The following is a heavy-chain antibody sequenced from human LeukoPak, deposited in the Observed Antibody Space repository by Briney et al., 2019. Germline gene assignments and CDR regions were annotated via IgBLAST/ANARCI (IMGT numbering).Heavy chain of an antibody. D-gene: IGHD3-3*01. CDR3: ARVRIYYDFWSGYLDYFDY. J-gene: IGHJ4*02. CDR2: IKQDGSEK. CDR1: GFTFSNYW. Sequence: GGSLRLSCAASGFTFSNYWMGWVRQAPGKGLEWVANIKQDGSEKYYVDSVKGRFTISRDNAKNSLYLQMNSLRAEDTAVYYCARVRIYYDFWSGYLDYFDYWGQGTLVTVSS. V-gene: IGHV3-7*04.